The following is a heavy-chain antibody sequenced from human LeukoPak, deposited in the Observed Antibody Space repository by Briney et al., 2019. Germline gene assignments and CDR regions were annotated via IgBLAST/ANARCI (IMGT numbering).Heavy chain of an antibody. J-gene: IGHJ3*02. CDR3: ARLPDYDSSGYPVTFDI. D-gene: IGHD3-22*01. V-gene: IGHV4-59*01. CDR2: IYYTGRT. CDR1: GGSISPNY. Sequence: SETLSLTCSVSGGSISPNYWTWIRQPPGKGLEWIGFIYYTGRTNYNPSLKSRLTISIDTSKSQFSLKMSSLTAADTAVYYCARLPDYDSSGYPVTFDIWGQGTMVTVSS.